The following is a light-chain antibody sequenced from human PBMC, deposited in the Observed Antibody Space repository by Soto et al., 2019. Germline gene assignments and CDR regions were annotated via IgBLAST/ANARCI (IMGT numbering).Light chain of an antibody. J-gene: IGKJ1*01. CDR1: QDTSHY. V-gene: IGKV1D-12*01. CDR2: GAS. CDR3: QQAYTFPRT. Sequence: DIQVTQSPSSVSASVGDRVTITCRASQDTSHYLAWYQQKPGKAPKLLIYGASSLQSGVPSRFSGSGSGTDFTLTISSLQPEDFATFYCQQAYTFPRTFGQGTKVEIQ.